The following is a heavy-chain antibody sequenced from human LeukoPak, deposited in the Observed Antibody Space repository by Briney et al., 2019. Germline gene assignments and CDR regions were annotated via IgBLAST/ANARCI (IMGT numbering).Heavy chain of an antibody. D-gene: IGHD3-22*01. CDR3: ARVGTHDSSGYYLLDY. CDR2: IIPILGIA. CDR1: GGTFSSYA. J-gene: IGHJ4*02. V-gene: IGHV1-69*04. Sequence: SVKVSCKASGGTFSSYAISWVRQAPGQGLEWMGRIIPILGIANYAQKFQGRVSITADKSTSTAYMELSSLRSEDTAVYYCARVGTHDSSGYYLLDYWGQGTLVTVSS.